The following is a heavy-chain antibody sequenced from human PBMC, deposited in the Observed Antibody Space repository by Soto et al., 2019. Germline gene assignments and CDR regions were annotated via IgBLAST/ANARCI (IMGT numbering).Heavy chain of an antibody. CDR3: ARERDPGIAVADQQLNDY. D-gene: IGHD6-19*01. Sequence: SVKVSCKASGGTFSSYAISWVRQAPGQGLEWMGGIIPIFGTANYAQKFQGRVTITADESTSTAYMELSSLRSEDTAVYYCARERDPGIAVADQQLNDYWGQGTLVTVSS. CDR2: IIPIFGTA. V-gene: IGHV1-69*13. J-gene: IGHJ4*02. CDR1: GGTFSSYA.